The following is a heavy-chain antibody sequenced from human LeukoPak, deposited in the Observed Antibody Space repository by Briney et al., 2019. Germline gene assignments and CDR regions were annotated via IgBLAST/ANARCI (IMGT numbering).Heavy chain of an antibody. V-gene: IGHV4-39*07. CDR1: GGSISSSSYY. CDR2: IYYSGST. Sequence: SETLSLTCTVSGGSISSSSYYWGWIRQPPGKGLEWIGSIYYSGSTYYNPSLKSRVTISVDTSKNQFSRKLSSVTAADTAVYYCARRVYYDSIYYFDYWGQGTLVTVSS. J-gene: IGHJ4*02. D-gene: IGHD3-22*01. CDR3: ARRVYYDSIYYFDY.